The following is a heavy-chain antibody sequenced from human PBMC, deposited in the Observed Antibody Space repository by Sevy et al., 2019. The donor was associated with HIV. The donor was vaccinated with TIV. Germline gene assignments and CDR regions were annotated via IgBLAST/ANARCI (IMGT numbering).Heavy chain of an antibody. V-gene: IGHV2-70*04. CDR1: GMSLSTSRMR. D-gene: IGHD3-10*01. CDR2: IDWDDDK. Sequence: SGPTLVKATQTLTLTCTVSGMSLSTSRMRVSWIRQPPGKALEWLARIDWDDDKYCNTSLKTRLTISKDPSRNQVVLTMTNMDPVDTATYYCARTSYTSGSYYFDSWGQGTPVTVSS. CDR3: ARTSYTSGSYYFDS. J-gene: IGHJ4*02.